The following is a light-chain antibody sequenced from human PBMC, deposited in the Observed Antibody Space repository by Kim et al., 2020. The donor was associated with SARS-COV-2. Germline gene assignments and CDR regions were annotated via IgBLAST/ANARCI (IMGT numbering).Light chain of an antibody. Sequence: DIQTTQSPSSLSASVGDRVTITCRASQSISSYLNWYQQKPGKAPKLLIYAASSLQSGVPSRFSGSGSGTDFTLTISSLQPEDFATYYCQQDYGAPYTFGQGTKLEIK. CDR2: AAS. CDR1: QSISSY. CDR3: QQDYGAPYT. J-gene: IGKJ2*01. V-gene: IGKV1-39*01.